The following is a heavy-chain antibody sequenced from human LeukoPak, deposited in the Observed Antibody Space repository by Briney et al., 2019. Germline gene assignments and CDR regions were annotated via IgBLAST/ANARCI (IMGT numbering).Heavy chain of an antibody. D-gene: IGHD6-6*01. CDR2: IIPIFGTA. J-gene: IGHJ6*03. V-gene: IGHV1-69*05. CDR1: GGTFSSYA. Sequence: SVKVSCKASGGTFSSYAISWVRQAPGQGLEWMGGIIPIFGTANYAQKFQGRVTITTDESTSTACMELSSLRSEDTAVYYCARASSMRDPTRIAARPGRYYYYYMDVWGKGTTVTVSS. CDR3: ARASSMRDPTRIAARPGRYYYYYMDV.